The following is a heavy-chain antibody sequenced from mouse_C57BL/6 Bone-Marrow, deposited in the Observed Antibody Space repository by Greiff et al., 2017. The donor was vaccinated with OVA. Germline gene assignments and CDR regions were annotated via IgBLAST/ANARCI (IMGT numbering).Heavy chain of an antibody. CDR2: IRNKANGYTT. CDR3: ARDETPGSRDWFAY. CDR1: GFTFTDYY. D-gene: IGHD1-1*01. J-gene: IGHJ3*01. Sequence: DVMLVESGGGLVQPGGSLSLSCAASGFTFTDYYMSWVRQPPGKALEWLGFIRNKANGYTTEYSASVKGRFTISRDNSQSILYLQMNALRAEDSATYYGARDETPGSRDWFAYWGQGTLVTVSA. V-gene: IGHV7-3*01.